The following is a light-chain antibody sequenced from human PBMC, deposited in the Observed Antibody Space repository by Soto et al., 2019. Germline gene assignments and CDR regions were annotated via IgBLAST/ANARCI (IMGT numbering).Light chain of an antibody. CDR2: RAS. J-gene: IGKJ2*01. CDR1: QRSSSW. Sequence: DIQMTQSHSTLPASVGDRVTITCRASQRSSSWLAWYQLKPGKAPRFLIYRASSLQSGVPSRFSGSGFGTEFTLTISNLQPDDFATYYCQQYKSYSTFGQGTQLE. V-gene: IGKV1-5*03. CDR3: QQYKSYST.